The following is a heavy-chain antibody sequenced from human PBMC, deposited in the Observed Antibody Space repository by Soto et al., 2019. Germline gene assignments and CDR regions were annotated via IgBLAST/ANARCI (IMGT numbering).Heavy chain of an antibody. D-gene: IGHD7-27*01. Sequence: QVHLVESGGGVVQPGRSLRLSCAASGFAFSGYGMHWVRQAPGKGLEWVAGIWHDGTNKQYADFVKGRFSISRDNSKNMVYVEMNRLRAEDTAVYYCARNLGDMDFWGQGTTVTVSS. CDR2: IWHDGTNK. J-gene: IGHJ6*02. CDR1: GFAFSGYG. V-gene: IGHV3-33*01. CDR3: ARNLGDMDF.